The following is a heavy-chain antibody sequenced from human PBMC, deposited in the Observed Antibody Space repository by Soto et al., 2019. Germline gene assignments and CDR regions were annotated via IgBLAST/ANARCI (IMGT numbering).Heavy chain of an antibody. CDR2: ISGSGSST. V-gene: IGHV3-23*01. Sequence: EVQLLESGGGLVQPGGSLRLSCAASGFTFSGYAMSWFRQAPGKGLEWVSAISGSGSSTYADSVKGRFTISRDNSKNTLYLQLNSLRAEDTAVYYCANDFYGMDVWGQGTTVTVSS. CDR1: GFTFSGYA. CDR3: ANDFYGMDV. J-gene: IGHJ6*02.